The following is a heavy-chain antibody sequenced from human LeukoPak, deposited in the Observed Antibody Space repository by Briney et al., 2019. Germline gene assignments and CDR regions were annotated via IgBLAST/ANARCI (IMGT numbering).Heavy chain of an antibody. Sequence: ASVKVSCKASGYTVTTYYMHWVRQAPGQGLEWMGILNPSGGSSSYAQKFQGRATLTRATSTSTVYMELSCLRSEDTAVYYCASVYKNGMDVWGQGTTVIVSS. CDR3: ASVYKNGMDV. J-gene: IGHJ6*02. V-gene: IGHV1-46*01. D-gene: IGHD5-24*01. CDR1: GYTVTTYY. CDR2: LNPSGGSS.